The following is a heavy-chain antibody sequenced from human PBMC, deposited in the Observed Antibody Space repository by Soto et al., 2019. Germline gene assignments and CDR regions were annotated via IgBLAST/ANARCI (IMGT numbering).Heavy chain of an antibody. CDR1: GGSISSSNW. D-gene: IGHD6-19*01. J-gene: IGHJ4*02. Sequence: SETLSLTCAVSGGSISSSNWWSWVRQPPGKGLEWIGEIYHSGSTNYNPSLKSRVTISVDESKNQFSLKLSSVTAADTAVYYCARGYSSGWYPRMGFDYWGQGTLVTVSS. CDR2: IYHSGST. CDR3: ARGYSSGWYPRMGFDY. V-gene: IGHV4-4*02.